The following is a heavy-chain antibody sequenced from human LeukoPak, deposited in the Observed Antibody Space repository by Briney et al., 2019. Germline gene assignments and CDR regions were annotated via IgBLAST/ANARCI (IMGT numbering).Heavy chain of an antibody. V-gene: IGHV4-4*07. J-gene: IGHJ4*02. CDR2: IYTSGST. CDR3: ARDILGLAFDF. D-gene: IGHD3-3*02. Sequence: SETLSLTCTVSGGSLSRHYWSWIRQPAGKGLEWIGRIYTSGSTNYNPSLKSRVTMSVDTPKNQFSLKLSSVTAADAAVYYCARDILGLAFDFWGQETLVTVSS. CDR1: GGSLSRHY.